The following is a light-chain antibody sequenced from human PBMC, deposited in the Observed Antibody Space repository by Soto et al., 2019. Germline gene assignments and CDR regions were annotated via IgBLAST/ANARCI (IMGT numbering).Light chain of an antibody. CDR2: DAS. CDR1: QSVSDY. J-gene: IGKJ4*01. Sequence: EVVLTQSPASLSLSPGDRATLSCRADQSVSDYLAWYQQKPGQPPRLLFFDASTRATGFPVRFSGSGSGTEFTLTISSLQSEDFAVYYCQQYKNWPLTFGGGTKVDIK. V-gene: IGKV3-15*01. CDR3: QQYKNWPLT.